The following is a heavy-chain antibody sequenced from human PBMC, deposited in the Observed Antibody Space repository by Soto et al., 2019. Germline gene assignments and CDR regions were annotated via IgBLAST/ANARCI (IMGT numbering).Heavy chain of an antibody. V-gene: IGHV3-15*07. J-gene: IGHJ4*02. CDR1: GFSFSSAW. CDR3: TTSGNPHVVGS. Sequence: PGGSLRLSCAASGFSFSSAWMNWVRQAPGKGLEWVGRIRNERDGGTTDSAAPVKGRFTISRDDSKNTLYLQMNSLKIEDTAVYFCTTSGNPHVVGSWGQGTLVTVSS. CDR2: IRNERDGGTT.